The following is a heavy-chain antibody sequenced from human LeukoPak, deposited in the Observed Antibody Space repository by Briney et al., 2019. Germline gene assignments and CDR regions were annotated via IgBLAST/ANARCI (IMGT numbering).Heavy chain of an antibody. CDR2: IYYSGST. CDR1: GCSISSGDYY. J-gene: IGHJ4*02. CDR3: AKGLARFYGAANDY. V-gene: IGHV4-30-4*01. D-gene: IGHD3-3*01. Sequence: SETLSLTCTVSGCSISSGDYYWSWIRQPPGKGLEWIGYIYYSGSTYYNPSLKSRVTISVDTSKIQFSLKLSSVTAADTAVYYCAKGLARFYGAANDYWGQGTLVTVSS.